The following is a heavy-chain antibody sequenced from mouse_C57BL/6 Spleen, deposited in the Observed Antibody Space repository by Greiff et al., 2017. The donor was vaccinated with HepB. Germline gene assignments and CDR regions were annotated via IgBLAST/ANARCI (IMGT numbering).Heavy chain of an antibody. J-gene: IGHJ2*01. D-gene: IGHD3-3*01. CDR1: GYTFTDYY. CDR3: ARRLGQDYFDY. CDR2: INPYNGGT. Sequence: VQLKQSGPVLVKPGASVKMSCKASGYTFTDYYMNWVKQSHGKSLEWIGVINPYNGGTSYNQKFKGKATLTVDKSSSTAYMELNSLTSEDSAVYYCARRLGQDYFDYWGQGTTLTVSS. V-gene: IGHV1-19*01.